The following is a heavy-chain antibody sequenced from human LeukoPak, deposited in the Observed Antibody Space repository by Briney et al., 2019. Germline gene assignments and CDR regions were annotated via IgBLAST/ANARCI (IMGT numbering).Heavy chain of an antibody. CDR2: IYISGST. J-gene: IGHJ6*03. CDR1: GGSFSSYY. Sequence: PSETLSLTCTVSGGSFSSYYWSWIRQPAGKGLEWIGRIYISGSTSYNPSLKSRVTMSVDTSKNQFSLRLSSVTAADTAVYYCATANRYSLYMDVWGNGTTVTVSS. V-gene: IGHV4-4*07. CDR3: ATANRYSLYMDV. D-gene: IGHD1-14*01.